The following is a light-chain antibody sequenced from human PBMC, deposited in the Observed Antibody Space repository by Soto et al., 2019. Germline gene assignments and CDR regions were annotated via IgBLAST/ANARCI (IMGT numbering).Light chain of an antibody. CDR1: SSDVGAYKY. CDR3: SSYSSSSTLVL. V-gene: IGLV2-14*01. J-gene: IGLJ2*01. CDR2: EVS. Sequence: QSALTQPASVSGSPGQSITVSCSGTSSDVGAYKYVSWYQQHPGKAPKLIIYEVSNRPSGVSDRFSGSKFGNTASLTISGLQAEDEADYYCSSYSSSSTLVLFGGGTKVTVL.